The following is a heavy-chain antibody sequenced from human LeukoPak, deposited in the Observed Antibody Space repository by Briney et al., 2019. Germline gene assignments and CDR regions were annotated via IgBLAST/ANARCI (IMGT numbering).Heavy chain of an antibody. Sequence: GGSLRLSCAASGFTVSSNYMSWVRQAPGKGLEWVSVIYSGGSTYYADSVKGRFTISRDNSKNTLYLQMNSLRAEDTAVYYCAKDSRFSRFNFDYWGQGTLVTVSS. V-gene: IGHV3-53*01. CDR2: IYSGGST. J-gene: IGHJ4*02. CDR1: GFTVSSNY. D-gene: IGHD3-10*01. CDR3: AKDSRFSRFNFDY.